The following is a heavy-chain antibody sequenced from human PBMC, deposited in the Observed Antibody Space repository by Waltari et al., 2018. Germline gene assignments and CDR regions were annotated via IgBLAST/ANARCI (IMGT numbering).Heavy chain of an antibody. V-gene: IGHV4-61*02. Sequence: QVPLQESGPGLVKPSQTLSLTCTVSGGSISSGRSYSSWIRPPAGKGLEWIGRIYTSGSTNYNPSLKSRVTISVDTSKNQFSLKLSSVTAADTAVYYCARDRDKYSSSSDWFDPWGQGTLVTVSS. CDR1: GGSISSGRSY. J-gene: IGHJ5*02. CDR3: ARDRDKYSSSSDWFDP. CDR2: IYTSGST. D-gene: IGHD6-6*01.